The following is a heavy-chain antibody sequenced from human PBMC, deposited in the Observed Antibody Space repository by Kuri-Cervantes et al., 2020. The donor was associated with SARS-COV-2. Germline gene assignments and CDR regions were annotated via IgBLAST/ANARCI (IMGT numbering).Heavy chain of an antibody. Sequence: GESLKISCAASGFTFSGHWIHWVRQAPGKGLVWVSRINPDGSYTNNADSVKGRFTISRDNAKNTLYLQMNSLRAEDTAVYYCARDDYGDYFGHWFDPWGQGTLVTVSS. CDR2: INPDGSYT. CDR1: GFTFSGHW. J-gene: IGHJ5*02. CDR3: ARDDYGDYFGHWFDP. V-gene: IGHV3-74*01. D-gene: IGHD4-17*01.